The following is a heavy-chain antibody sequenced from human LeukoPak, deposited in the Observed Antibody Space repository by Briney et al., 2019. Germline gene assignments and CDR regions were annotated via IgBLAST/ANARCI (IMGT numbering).Heavy chain of an antibody. CDR3: GRPLRGTRRAFDI. D-gene: IGHD3-16*01. V-gene: IGHV1-69*04. J-gene: IGHJ3*02. CDR1: GGTFSSYA. Sequence: GASVKVSCKASGGTFSSYAISWVRQAPGQGLEWMGRIIPILGIANYAQKFQGRVTITADKSTSTAYMELSSLRSEDTAVYYCGRPLRGTRRAFDIWGQGTMVTVSS. CDR2: IIPILGIA.